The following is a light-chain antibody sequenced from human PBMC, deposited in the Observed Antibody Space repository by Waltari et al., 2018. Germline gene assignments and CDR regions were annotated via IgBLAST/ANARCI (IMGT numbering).Light chain of an antibody. V-gene: IGKV3-20*01. J-gene: IGKJ1*01. CDR2: GAS. Sequence: RASQSGSGSYVAWYQQKPGQAPRLLIYGASSMATGIPDRFSCSGSGTDFTLTISILEPEDFAVYYCQQYGRSPKTFGLGTKVEIQ. CDR1: QSGSGSY. CDR3: QQYGRSPKT.